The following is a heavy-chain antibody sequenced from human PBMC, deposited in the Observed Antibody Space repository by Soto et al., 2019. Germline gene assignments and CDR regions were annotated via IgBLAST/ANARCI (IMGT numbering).Heavy chain of an antibody. D-gene: IGHD2-2*01. CDR2: IYHSGST. CDR3: ARWGGLVVPFDP. Sequence: QVQLQESGPGLVKPSGTLSLTCAVSGGSISSSNWWSWVRQPPGKGLEWIGEIYHSGSTNYNPSLKSRXXIXVXXSKNQFSLKLSSVTAADTAVYYCARWGGLVVPFDPWGQGTLVTVSS. V-gene: IGHV4-4*02. J-gene: IGHJ5*02. CDR1: GGSISSSNW.